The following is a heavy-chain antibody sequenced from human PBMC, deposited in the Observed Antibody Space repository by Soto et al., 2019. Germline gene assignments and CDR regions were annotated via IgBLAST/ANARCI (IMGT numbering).Heavy chain of an antibody. Sequence: EVQLVESGGGLVPPGGSVRLSCAASGFIFKMYWMHWVRQSPGKGLVWISRIYNDGTYSDYADSVRGRFTISRDNVNDTLNLQMNNLRAEDSGLYYWTRWPRPISTGTGAYWGQGTQVTVSS. CDR2: IYNDGTYS. CDR3: TRWPRPISTGTGAY. V-gene: IGHV3-74*01. CDR1: GFIFKMYW. J-gene: IGHJ4*02. D-gene: IGHD3-9*01.